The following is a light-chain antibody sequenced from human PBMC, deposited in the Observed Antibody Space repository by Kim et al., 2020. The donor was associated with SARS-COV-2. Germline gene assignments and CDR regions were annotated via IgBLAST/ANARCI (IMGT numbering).Light chain of an antibody. J-gene: IGLJ3*02. CDR2: RND. CDR3: AAWDDSLSGRV. V-gene: IGLV1-47*01. CDR1: RSSVGSNY. Sequence: QSVLTQPPSASGTPGQRATISCSGSRSSVGSNYVYWYQQLPGTAPKLLIYRNDQRPSGVPDRFSGSKSGTSASLAISGLRSEDEAEYHCAAWDDSLSGRVFGGGTKVTVL.